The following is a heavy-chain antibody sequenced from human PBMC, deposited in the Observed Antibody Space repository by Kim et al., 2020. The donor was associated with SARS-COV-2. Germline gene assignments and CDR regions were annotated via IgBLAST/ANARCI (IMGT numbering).Heavy chain of an antibody. CDR3: ARPRSGGSWGAFDI. J-gene: IGHJ3*02. V-gene: IGHV3-53*04. CDR2: IYSGGST. CDR1: GFTVSSNS. D-gene: IGHD2-15*01. Sequence: GGSLRLSCAASGFTVSSNSMSWVRQAPGKGLEWVSVIYSGGSTYYADSVKGRFTISRHNSKNTLYLQMNSLRAEDTAVYYCARPRSGGSWGAFDIWGQGTMVTVSS.